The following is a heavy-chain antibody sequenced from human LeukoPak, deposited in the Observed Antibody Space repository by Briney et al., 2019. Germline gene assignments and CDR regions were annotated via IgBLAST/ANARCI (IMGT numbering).Heavy chain of an antibody. CDR3: ARVNQGEWFDP. CDR1: GYTFTGYY. D-gene: IGHD3-10*01. Sequence: ASVTVSFKASGYTFTGYYMHWVRQAPGQGLEWMGWINPNSGGTNYAQKFRGRVTMTRASSISTAYMEVTSLTSDDTAMYYCARVNQGEWFDPWGQGTLVTVSS. V-gene: IGHV1-2*02. J-gene: IGHJ5*02. CDR2: INPNSGGT.